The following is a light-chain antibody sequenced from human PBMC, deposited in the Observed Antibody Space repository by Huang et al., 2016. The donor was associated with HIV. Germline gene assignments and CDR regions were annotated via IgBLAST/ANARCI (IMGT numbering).Light chain of an antibody. CDR3: QQSYNTPWT. Sequence: DIQMTQSPSSLSASVRDRVTITCRASQSISSYLSWYQQKPGKAPKLLIYGASILQSGVPSRFSGSGSRTDFTLTISSVQPEDLATYYCQQSYNTPWTFGQGTKVEIK. CDR2: GAS. J-gene: IGKJ1*01. V-gene: IGKV1-39*01. CDR1: QSISSY.